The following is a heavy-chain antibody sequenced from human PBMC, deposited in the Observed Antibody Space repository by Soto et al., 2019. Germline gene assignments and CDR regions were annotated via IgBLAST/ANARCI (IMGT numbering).Heavy chain of an antibody. CDR3: ARQLVVIYPLDYFDY. D-gene: IGHD3-22*01. CDR1: GGSISSGDYY. Sequence: SETRSLTCTVSGGSISSGDYYWSWIRQPPGKGLEWIGYIYYSGSTYYNPSLKSRVTISVDTSKNQFSLKLSSVTAADTAVYYCARQLVVIYPLDYFDYWGQGTLVTVSS. J-gene: IGHJ4*02. CDR2: IYYSGST. V-gene: IGHV4-30-4*01.